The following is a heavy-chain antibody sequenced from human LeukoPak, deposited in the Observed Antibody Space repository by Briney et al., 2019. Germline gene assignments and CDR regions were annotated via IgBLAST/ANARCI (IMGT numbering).Heavy chain of an antibody. V-gene: IGHV4-38-2*02. CDR3: ARDIGGYDYIFDY. J-gene: IGHJ4*02. Sequence: PSETLSLTCTVSGYSISSGYYWGWIRQPPGKGLEWIGSIYHSGSTYYNPSLRSRVTISVDTSKNQFSLKLSSVTAADTAVYYCARDIGGYDYIFDYWGQGTLVTVSS. CDR1: GYSISSGYY. CDR2: IYHSGST. D-gene: IGHD5-12*01.